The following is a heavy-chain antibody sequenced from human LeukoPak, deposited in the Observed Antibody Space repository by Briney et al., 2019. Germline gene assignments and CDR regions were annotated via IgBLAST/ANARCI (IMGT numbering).Heavy chain of an antibody. CDR2: ISSSSSYI. J-gene: IGHJ6*03. Sequence: GGSLRLSCAASGFTFSSYSMNWVRQAPGKGLEWVSSISSSSSYIYYADSVKGRFTISRDNDKNSLYLQMNSLRAEDTAVYYCARVPDRGYCSSTSCYYMDVWGKGTTVTVSS. V-gene: IGHV3-21*01. D-gene: IGHD2-2*01. CDR3: ARVPDRGYCSSTSCYYMDV. CDR1: GFTFSSYS.